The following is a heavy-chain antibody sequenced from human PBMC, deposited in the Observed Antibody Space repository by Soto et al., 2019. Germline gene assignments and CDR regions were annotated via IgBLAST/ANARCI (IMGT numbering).Heavy chain of an antibody. CDR3: AKGAKVRGVNDYFDY. V-gene: IGHV3-30*18. CDR1: GFTFSSYG. CDR2: ISYDGSNK. D-gene: IGHD3-10*01. J-gene: IGHJ4*02. Sequence: QVQLVESGGGVVQPGRSLRLSCAASGFTFSSYGMHWVRQAPGKGLEWVAVISYDGSNKYYADSVKGRFTISRDNSKNTLYLQMNSLRAEDTAVYYCAKGAKVRGVNDYFDYWGQGTLVTVSS.